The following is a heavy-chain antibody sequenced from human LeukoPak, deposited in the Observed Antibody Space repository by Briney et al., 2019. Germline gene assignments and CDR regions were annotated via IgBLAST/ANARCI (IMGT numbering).Heavy chain of an antibody. CDR1: GFTFSSYA. CDR2: ISSNGGST. J-gene: IGHJ4*02. Sequence: GGSLRLSCSASGFTFSSYAMHWVRQAPGKGLEYVSAISSNGGSTYHADSVKGRFTISRDNSKNTLYLQMSSLRAEDTAVYYCVNAPQWELLYYWGQGTLVTVSS. V-gene: IGHV3-64D*09. D-gene: IGHD1-26*01. CDR3: VNAPQWELLYY.